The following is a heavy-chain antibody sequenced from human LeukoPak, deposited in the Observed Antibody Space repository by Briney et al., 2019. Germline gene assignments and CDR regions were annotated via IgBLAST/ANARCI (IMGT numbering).Heavy chain of an antibody. CDR3: ARDASYSSSWAEYFQH. J-gene: IGHJ1*01. CDR1: GYTFTSYY. D-gene: IGHD6-13*01. V-gene: IGHV1-46*01. CDR2: INPSGGST. Sequence: GASVKVSCKASGYTFTSYYMHWVRQAPGQGLEWMGIINPSGGSTSYAQKFQGRVTVTRDTSTSTVYMELSSLRSEDTAVYYCARDASYSSSWAEYFQHWGQGTLVTVSS.